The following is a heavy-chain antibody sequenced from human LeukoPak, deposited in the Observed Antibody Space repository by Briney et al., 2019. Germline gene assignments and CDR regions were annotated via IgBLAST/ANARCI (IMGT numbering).Heavy chain of an antibody. CDR1: GYTFTSYY. CDR3: ARDKFLGDSSGYTAFDI. D-gene: IGHD3-22*01. V-gene: IGHV1-46*01. Sequence: ASVKVSCKASGYTFTSYYMHWVRQAPGQGLEWMGIINPSGGSTSYAQKFQGRVTMTRDMSTSTVYMELSSLRSEGTAVYYCARDKFLGDSSGYTAFDIWGQGTMVTVSS. J-gene: IGHJ3*02. CDR2: INPSGGST.